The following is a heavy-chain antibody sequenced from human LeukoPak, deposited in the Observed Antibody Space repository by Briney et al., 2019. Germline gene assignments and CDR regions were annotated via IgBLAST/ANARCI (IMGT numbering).Heavy chain of an antibody. CDR2: INPSGGST. CDR3: ARGLNTLVRGASDAFDL. V-gene: IGHV1-46*01. CDR1: GYTFTSYY. J-gene: IGHJ3*01. Sequence: ASVKVSCKASGYTFTSYYMHWVRQAPGQGLEWMGIINPSGGSTGYAQKFQGGVTMTRDTSTSTVYMELSSLRSEDSAVYYCARGLNTLVRGASDAFDLWGQGTMVTVSS. D-gene: IGHD3-10*01.